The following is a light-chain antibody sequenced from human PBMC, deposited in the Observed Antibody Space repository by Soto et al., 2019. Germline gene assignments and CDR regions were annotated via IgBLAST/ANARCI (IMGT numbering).Light chain of an antibody. CDR1: QSVSSSY. V-gene: IGKV3-20*01. Sequence: IGLEMTRGTVSLSPKESATLSCRDSQSVSSSYLAWYQQKPGQAPRLLIYGASSRATGIPDRFSGSGSGTDFTLTISRLEPEDFAVYYCQQYGSSPPSVTFAQGTRLEIK. CDR3: QQYGSSPPSVT. J-gene: IGKJ5*01. CDR2: GAS.